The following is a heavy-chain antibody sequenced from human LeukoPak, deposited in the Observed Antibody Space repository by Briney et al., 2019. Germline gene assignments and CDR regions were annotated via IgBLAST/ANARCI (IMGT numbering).Heavy chain of an antibody. CDR2: ISANNGDT. D-gene: IGHD6-13*01. J-gene: IGHJ4*02. CDR3: ARVGSWFFLDY. CDR1: GYTFTSYG. Sequence: ASVKVSCKASGYTFTSYGISWVRQAPGQGLEWMGWISANNGDTNCAQKLQGRVTMTTDTSTSTAYMELRRLTSDDTAVYYCARVGSWFFLDYWGQGTLVTVSS. V-gene: IGHV1-18*01.